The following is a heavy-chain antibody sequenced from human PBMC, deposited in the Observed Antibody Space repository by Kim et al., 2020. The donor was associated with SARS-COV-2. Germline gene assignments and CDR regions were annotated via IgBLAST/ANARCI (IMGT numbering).Heavy chain of an antibody. J-gene: IGHJ5*02. D-gene: IGHD3-10*01. CDR3: AKAAYGSGSYYNNWFDP. CDR1: GFTFSSYA. V-gene: IGHV3-23*01. Sequence: GGSLRLSCAASGFTFSSYAMSWVRQAPGKGLEWVSAISGSGGSTYYADSVKGRFTISRDNSKNTLYLQMNSLRAEDTAVYYCAKAAYGSGSYYNNWFDPWGQGTLVTVSS. CDR2: ISGSGGST.